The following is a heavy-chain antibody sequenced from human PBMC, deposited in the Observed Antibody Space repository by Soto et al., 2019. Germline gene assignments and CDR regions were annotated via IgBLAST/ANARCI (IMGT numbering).Heavy chain of an antibody. Sequence: PSETLSLTCAVYGGSFSGYYWSWIRQPPGKGLEWIGEINHSGSTNYNPSLKSRVTISVDTSKKQFSLKLSSVTPADTAVYYCASPRQSGYHYYYYYGMDVWGQGTTVT. CDR3: ASPRQSGYHYYYYYGMDV. D-gene: IGHD3-3*01. J-gene: IGHJ6*02. V-gene: IGHV4-34*01. CDR1: GGSFSGYY. CDR2: INHSGST.